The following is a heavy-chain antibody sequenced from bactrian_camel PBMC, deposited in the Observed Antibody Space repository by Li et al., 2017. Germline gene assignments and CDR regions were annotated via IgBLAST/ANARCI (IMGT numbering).Heavy chain of an antibody. Sequence: QVQLVESGGGSAQAGGSLRLSCAASSYSARIARMGWFRQAPGKEREGVAGIHTGGGSTWCADSVKGRFTISQDNAKNTVYLQMNSLKPEDTAVYYCAADQREPWDYGLSLWGQGTQVTVS. D-gene: IGHD5*01. V-gene: IGHV3S54*01. CDR1: SYSARIAR. J-gene: IGHJ4*01. CDR3: AADQREPWDYGLSL. CDR2: IHTGGGST.